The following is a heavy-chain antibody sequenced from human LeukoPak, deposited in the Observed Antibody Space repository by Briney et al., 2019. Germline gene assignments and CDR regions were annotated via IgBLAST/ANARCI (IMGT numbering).Heavy chain of an antibody. J-gene: IGHJ3*02. V-gene: IGHV1-69*13. CDR3: ARALDPSYCDFWSGYFAFDI. CDR2: IIPIFGTA. D-gene: IGHD3-3*01. CDR1: GYTFRNYA. Sequence: GASVKVSCKASGYTFRNYAISWVRQAPGQGLEWMGGIIPIFGTANYAQKFQGRVTITADESTSTAYMELSSLRSEDTAVYYCARALDPSYCDFWSGYFAFDIWGQGTMVTVSS.